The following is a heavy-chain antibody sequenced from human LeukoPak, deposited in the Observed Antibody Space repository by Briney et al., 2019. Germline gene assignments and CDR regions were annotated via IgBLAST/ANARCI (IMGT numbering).Heavy chain of an antibody. Sequence: ASVKVSCKASGYTFTSYAMHWVRQAPGQRLEWMGWINAGNGNTKYSQKFQGRVTITRDTSASTAYMELSSLRSEDTAVYYCARAASGTTGTPFDYWGQGTLVTVSS. J-gene: IGHJ4*02. D-gene: IGHD1-1*01. CDR2: INAGNGNT. V-gene: IGHV1-3*01. CDR1: GYTFTSYA. CDR3: ARAASGTTGTPFDY.